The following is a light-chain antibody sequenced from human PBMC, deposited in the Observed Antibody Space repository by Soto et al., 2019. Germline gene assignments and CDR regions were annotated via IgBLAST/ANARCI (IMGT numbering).Light chain of an antibody. J-gene: IGKJ1*01. V-gene: IGKV1-39*01. CDR1: QSISSY. Sequence: DIQMTQSPSSLSASVGDRVTITCRASQSISSYLSWYQQKPGKAPKLLIYAASSLQSGVPSRFSGSGSGTDFTLTIRSLKTEDFVTYYCQQSYSTPHTFGQGTQVEIK. CDR3: QQSYSTPHT. CDR2: AAS.